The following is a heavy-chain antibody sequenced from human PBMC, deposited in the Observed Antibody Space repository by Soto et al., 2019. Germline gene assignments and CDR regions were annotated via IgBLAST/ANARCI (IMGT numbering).Heavy chain of an antibody. D-gene: IGHD6-13*01. CDR2: ISAYNGNT. CDR1: GYTFTSYG. V-gene: IGHV1-18*01. J-gene: IGHJ6*02. Sequence: ASVKVSCEAPGYTFTSYGIRWVRQAPGQGLERMGWISAYNGNTNYAQKLQGRVTMTTDTSTSTAYMELRSLRSDDTAVYYCARDLIAAAGTGAQFNYYYGMDVWGQGTTVTVSS. CDR3: ARDLIAAAGTGAQFNYYYGMDV.